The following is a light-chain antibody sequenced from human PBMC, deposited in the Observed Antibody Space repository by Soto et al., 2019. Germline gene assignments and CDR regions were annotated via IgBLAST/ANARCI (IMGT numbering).Light chain of an antibody. CDR3: SAYTSSSTVV. V-gene: IGLV2-14*03. CDR1: SSDVGGYNY. CDR2: DVS. J-gene: IGLJ2*01. Sequence: QSVLTQPASVSGSPGQSITISCTGTSSDVGGYNYVSWYHHHPGKAPKLMIYDVSNRPSGVSNRFSGSKSGNTASLTISGLQAEDEADYYCSAYTSSSTVVFGGGTKLTVL.